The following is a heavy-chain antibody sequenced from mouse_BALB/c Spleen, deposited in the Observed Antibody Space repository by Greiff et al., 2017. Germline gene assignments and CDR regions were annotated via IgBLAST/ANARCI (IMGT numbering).Heavy chain of an antibody. Sequence: VQLQQTGPELVKPGASVKISCKASGYSFTDYIMLWVKQSHGKSLEWIGNINPYYGSTSYNLKFKGKATLTVDKSSSTAYMQLNSLTSEDSAVYYCAVRRYYAMDYWGQGTSVTVSS. J-gene: IGHJ4*01. D-gene: IGHD2-14*01. V-gene: IGHV1-39*01. CDR3: AVRRYYAMDY. CDR2: INPYYGST. CDR1: GYSFTDYI.